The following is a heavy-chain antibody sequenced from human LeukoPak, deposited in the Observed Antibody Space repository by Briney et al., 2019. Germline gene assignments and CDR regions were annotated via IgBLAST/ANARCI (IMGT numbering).Heavy chain of an antibody. Sequence: SETLSLTCAVYGGSFSGYYWSWIRQPPGKGLEWIGEINHSGSTNYNPSLKSRVTISVDTSKNQFSLKLSSVTAADTAVYYCARVRRYYDFWSGRRDRDLLNYYYYYMDVWGKGTTVTVSS. J-gene: IGHJ6*03. CDR3: ARVRRYYDFWSGRRDRDLLNYYYYYMDV. CDR2: INHSGST. V-gene: IGHV4-34*01. CDR1: GGSFSGYY. D-gene: IGHD3-3*01.